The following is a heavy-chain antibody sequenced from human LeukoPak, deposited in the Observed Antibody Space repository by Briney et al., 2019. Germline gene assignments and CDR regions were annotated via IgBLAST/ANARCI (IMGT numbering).Heavy chain of an antibody. J-gene: IGHJ3*02. V-gene: IGHV4-34*01. CDR1: GGSFSGYY. CDR3: ARAGSSGWYRNAFDI. CDR2: IHYRGTT. D-gene: IGHD6-19*01. Sequence: PSETLSLTCAVYGGSFSGYYWSWIRQPPGKGLEWIGYIHYRGTTYYNPSLKSRVTISIDTSENHFSLNVSSVTAADTAVYYCARAGSSGWYRNAFDIWGQGTLVTGSS.